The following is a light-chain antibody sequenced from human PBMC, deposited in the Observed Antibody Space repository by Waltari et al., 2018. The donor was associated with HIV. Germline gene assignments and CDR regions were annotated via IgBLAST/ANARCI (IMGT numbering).Light chain of an antibody. Sequence: EIVLTQSPATLSLSPGARATLSCRPSQSIGSSLAWYRQKPGQAPRLLIYDASNRATGIPARFSGSGSGTDFTLTISSLEPEDFAVYYCQQRSNWPPLTFGGGSKVEI. CDR1: QSIGSS. CDR2: DAS. J-gene: IGKJ4*01. CDR3: QQRSNWPPLT. V-gene: IGKV3-11*01.